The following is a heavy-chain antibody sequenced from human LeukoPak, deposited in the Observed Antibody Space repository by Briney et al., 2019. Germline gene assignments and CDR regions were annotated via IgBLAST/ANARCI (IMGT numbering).Heavy chain of an antibody. V-gene: IGHV3-74*01. CDR1: GFTFSSYW. CDR2: ISSDGTNT. CDR3: ARVYYYYYMDV. J-gene: IGHJ6*03. Sequence: GGSLRLSCAASGFTFSSYWMHWVRQAPGTGLVWVSRISSDGTNTYYADSVKGRFSISRDNAKNTLYLQMNSLRAEDTAMYYCARVYYYYYMDVWGRGTTVTVSS.